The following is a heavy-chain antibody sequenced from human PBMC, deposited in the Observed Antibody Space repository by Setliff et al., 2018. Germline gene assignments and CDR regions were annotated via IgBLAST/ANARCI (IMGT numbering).Heavy chain of an antibody. CDR2: IKQDGSEK. Sequence: PGGSLRLSCAASGFTFSSYWMSWVRQAPGKGLEWVANIKQDGSEKYYVDSVKGRFTISRGNAKNSLYLQMNSLRAEDTAVYYCARRYCSSTGCVMDVWGKGTTVTVSS. J-gene: IGHJ6*03. V-gene: IGHV3-7*03. CDR3: ARRYCSSTGCVMDV. CDR1: GFTFSSYW. D-gene: IGHD2-2*01.